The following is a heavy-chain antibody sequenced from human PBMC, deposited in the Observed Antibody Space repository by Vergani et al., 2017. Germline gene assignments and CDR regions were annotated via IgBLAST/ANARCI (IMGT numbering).Heavy chain of an antibody. CDR2: IIPIFGTA. D-gene: IGHD1-14*01. V-gene: IGHV1-69*06. CDR1: GGTFSSYA. CDR3: ARETEQEFDY. J-gene: IGHJ4*02. Sequence: QVQLVQSGAEVKKPGSSVKVSCKASGGTFSSYAISWVRQAPGQGLEWMGRIIPIFGTANYAQKFQGWVTMTRDTSISTAYMELSRLRSDDTAVYYCARETEQEFDYWGQGTLVTVSS.